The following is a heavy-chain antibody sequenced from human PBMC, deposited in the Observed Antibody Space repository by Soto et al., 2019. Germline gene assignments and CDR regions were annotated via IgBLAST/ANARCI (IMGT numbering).Heavy chain of an antibody. D-gene: IGHD3-22*01. J-gene: IGHJ4*02. CDR1: GYTFTAYG. Sequence: ASVKVSCKTSGYTFTAYGLAWLRQAPGQRPEWMGWVSTRNTDTNYAQKFQGRVTMTTDTSTTTTYMELRSLRSDDTAVYYCARELNTDSSAYYSLAYWGQGTLLTVS. CDR3: ARELNTDSSAYYSLAY. V-gene: IGHV1-18*01. CDR2: VSTRNTDT.